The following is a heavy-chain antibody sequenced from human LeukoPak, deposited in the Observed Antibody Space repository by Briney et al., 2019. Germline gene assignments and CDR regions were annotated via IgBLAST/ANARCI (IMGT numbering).Heavy chain of an antibody. Sequence: GGSLRPSCAASGFTVSSNYMSWVRQAPGKGLEWVSVIYSGGSTYYADSVKGRFTISRDNSKNTLYLQMNSLRAEDTAVYYCASVFYDILTGYHPRENDAFDIWGQGTMVTVSS. D-gene: IGHD3-9*01. CDR1: GFTVSSNY. V-gene: IGHV3-53*01. CDR2: IYSGGST. CDR3: ASVFYDILTGYHPRENDAFDI. J-gene: IGHJ3*02.